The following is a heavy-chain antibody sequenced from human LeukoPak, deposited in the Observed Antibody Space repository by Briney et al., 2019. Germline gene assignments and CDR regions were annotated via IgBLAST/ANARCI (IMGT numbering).Heavy chain of an antibody. CDR3: APYNSGEGGLGY. CDR1: GDSINSDVLH. Sequence: SGTLSLTCTFSGDSINSDVLHWGWIRQPPGKGLEWIGSVSYSGSTNYKPSLKSRVSISLDTSKYQFFLRLTSVTAADTAVYYYAPYNSGEGGLGYWGQGTLVTVSS. V-gene: IGHV4-39*01. CDR2: VSYSGST. D-gene: IGHD5-12*01. J-gene: IGHJ4*02.